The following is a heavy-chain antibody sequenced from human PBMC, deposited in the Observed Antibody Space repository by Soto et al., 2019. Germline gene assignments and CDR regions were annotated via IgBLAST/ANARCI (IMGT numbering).Heavy chain of an antibody. CDR1: GYTFTSYY. CDR3: ASEADTAGPLDY. J-gene: IGHJ4*02. CDR2: INPSGGST. D-gene: IGHD6-13*01. V-gene: IGHV1-46*03. Sequence: QVQLVQSGAEVKKPGASVKVSCKASGYTFTSYYMHWVRQAPGQGLKWMGIINPSGGSTSYAQKFQGSVTRARDTSTSTVYMELSGLRSEDTAVYYCASEADTAGPLDYWGQGTLVTVSS.